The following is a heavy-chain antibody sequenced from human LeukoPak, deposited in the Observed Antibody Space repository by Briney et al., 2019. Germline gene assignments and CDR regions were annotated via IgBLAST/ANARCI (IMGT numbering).Heavy chain of an antibody. CDR3: AKEYSGYDFDY. Sequence: GGSLRLSCAASGFTLRSYDMSWVRQAPGKGLEWVAATSGSGVNSYYADSVRGRFTISRDNSQNTLYLQMDSLRAEDTALYYCAKEYSGYDFDYWGQRTLVTVSS. D-gene: IGHD5-12*01. V-gene: IGHV3-23*01. CDR2: TSGSGVNS. CDR1: GFTLRSYD. J-gene: IGHJ4*02.